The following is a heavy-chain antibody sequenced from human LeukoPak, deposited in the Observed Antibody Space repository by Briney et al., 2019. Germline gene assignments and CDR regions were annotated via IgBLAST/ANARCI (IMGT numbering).Heavy chain of an antibody. J-gene: IGHJ4*02. Sequence: SETLSLTCAVYGGSFSGYYWSWIRQPPGKGLEWIGEINHSRSTNYNPSLKSRVTISVDTSKNQFSLKLSSVTAADTAVYYCARGYYGDYYLDYWGQGTLVTVSS. CDR2: INHSRST. CDR1: GGSFSGYY. V-gene: IGHV4-34*01. D-gene: IGHD4-17*01. CDR3: ARGYYGDYYLDY.